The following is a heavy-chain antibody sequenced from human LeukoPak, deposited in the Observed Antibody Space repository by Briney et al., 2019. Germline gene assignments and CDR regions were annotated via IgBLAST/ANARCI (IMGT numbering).Heavy chain of an antibody. J-gene: IGHJ5*02. Sequence: PSETLSLTCTVSGGSISGSSYYWAWIRQPPGKGLEWIGSIHKSGSTYYTASHKSRVTISVDTSKNQFSLKLTSATATDTAVYYCARLITAATGNWFDPWGQGTLVTVSS. CDR3: ARLITAATGNWFDP. D-gene: IGHD1-7*01. CDR1: GGSISGSSYY. CDR2: IHKSGST. V-gene: IGHV4-39*01.